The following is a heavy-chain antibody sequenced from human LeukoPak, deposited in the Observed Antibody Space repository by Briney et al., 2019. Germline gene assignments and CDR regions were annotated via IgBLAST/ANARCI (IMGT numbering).Heavy chain of an antibody. V-gene: IGHV4-34*01. CDR1: GGSFSGYY. Sequence: SETLSLTCAVYGGSFSGYYWSWIRQPPEKGLDWIGEITRTGRINYNPALKGRVTMSLDTSENQFSLKLSSVTAADTAVYYCAGGLLGYCSGGSCPPKRLDYWGQGTLVTVSS. CDR3: AGGLLGYCSGGSCPPKRLDY. J-gene: IGHJ4*02. CDR2: ITRTGRI. D-gene: IGHD2-15*01.